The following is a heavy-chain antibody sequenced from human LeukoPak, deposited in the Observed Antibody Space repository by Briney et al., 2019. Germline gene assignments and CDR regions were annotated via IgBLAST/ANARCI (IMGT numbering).Heavy chain of an antibody. V-gene: IGHV4-34*01. CDR2: INHSGST. CDR1: GYSISSGYY. CDR3: ARDVQRRVVAATPIYYYYYMDV. Sequence: SETLSPTCAVSGYSISSGYYWSWIRQPPGKGLEWIGEINHSGSTNYNPSLKSRVTISVDTSKNQFSLKLSSVTAADTAVYYCARDVQRRVVAATPIYYYYYMDVWGKGTTVTVSS. D-gene: IGHD2-15*01. J-gene: IGHJ6*03.